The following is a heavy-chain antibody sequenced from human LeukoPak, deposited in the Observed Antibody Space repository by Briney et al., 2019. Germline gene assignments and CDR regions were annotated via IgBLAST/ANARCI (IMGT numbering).Heavy chain of an antibody. CDR2: IRYDGSNK. J-gene: IGHJ4*02. D-gene: IGHD3-22*01. CDR3: AKADYHPGVITPFDY. CDR1: GFTFSSYA. V-gene: IGHV3-30*02. Sequence: PGGSLRLSCAASGFTFSSYAMHWVRQAPGKGLEWVAVIRYDGSNKYYADSVKGRFTISRDNSKNTLYLQMNSLRAEDTAVYYCAKADYHPGVITPFDYWGQGTLVTVSS.